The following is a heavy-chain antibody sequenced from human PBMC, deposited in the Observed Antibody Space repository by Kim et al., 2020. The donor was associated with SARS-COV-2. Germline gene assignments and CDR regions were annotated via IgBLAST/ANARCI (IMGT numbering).Heavy chain of an antibody. D-gene: IGHD6-13*01. J-gene: IGHJ5*02. Sequence: KGRFTISRANSKNSLYLQMNSLRAEDTALYYCAKDGKKRPRIASPGWFDPWGQGTLVTVSS. CDR3: AKDGKKRPRIASPGWFDP. V-gene: IGHV3-43D*03.